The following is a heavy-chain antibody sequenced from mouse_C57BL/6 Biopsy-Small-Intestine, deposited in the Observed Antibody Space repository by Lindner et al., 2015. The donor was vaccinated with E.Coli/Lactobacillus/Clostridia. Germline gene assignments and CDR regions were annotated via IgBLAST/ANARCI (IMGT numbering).Heavy chain of an antibody. V-gene: IGHV1-34*01. CDR3: ARDKETYFDY. J-gene: IGHJ2*01. CDR1: GYTFTDYY. CDR2: IYPNSGAN. Sequence: VQLQESGPELVKPGASVRMSCKASGYTFTDYYIHWVKQSRGKSLEWIGYIYPNSGANGFSQRLKGKATLTVDTSSNTAFMELRSLTSEDSAVYYCARDKETYFDYWGQGTTLTVSS.